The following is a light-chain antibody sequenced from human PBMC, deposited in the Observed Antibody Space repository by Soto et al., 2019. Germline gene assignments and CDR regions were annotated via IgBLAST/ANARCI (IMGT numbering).Light chain of an antibody. J-gene: IGKJ2*01. CDR3: QQSFSPPYP. V-gene: IGKV1-39*01. CDR1: QSLSSR. CDR2: ETS. Sequence: IQMTQSPSSLSASVGDRVTITCRASQSLSSRLTWYQQKPGEAPKLLIYETSSLHSGVPSRFSGSGSETDFTLTINSLQPEDFATYYCQQSFSPPYPFGQGTKLESK.